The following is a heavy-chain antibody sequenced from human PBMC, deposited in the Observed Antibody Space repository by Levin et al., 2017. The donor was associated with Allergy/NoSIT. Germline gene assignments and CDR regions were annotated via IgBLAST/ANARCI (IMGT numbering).Heavy chain of an antibody. CDR1: GGSISSGGYY. V-gene: IGHV4-31*03. CDR3: ARVPYGSGSYYRGGEYYYYYMDV. J-gene: IGHJ6*03. D-gene: IGHD3-10*01. CDR2: IYYSGST. Sequence: SETLSLTCTVSGGSISSGGYYWSWIRQHPGKGLEWIGYIYYSGSTYYNPSLKSRVTISVDTSKNQFSLKLSSVTAADTAVYYCARVPYGSGSYYRGGEYYYYYMDVWGKGTTVTVSS.